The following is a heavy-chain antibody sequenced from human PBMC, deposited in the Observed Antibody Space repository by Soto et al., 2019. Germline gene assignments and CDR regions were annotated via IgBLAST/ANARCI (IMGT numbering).Heavy chain of an antibody. J-gene: IGHJ4*02. Sequence: QVQLVQSGAEVKDPGTSVKVSCKTSGYTFTSAGISWVRQAPGQGLEWMGWISAYNGNTKYAQKVQGRVTMTTDTSTSTAYMELRCLTSDDTAVYDCARDLEGSGSYYTDYWGQGTLVTV. CDR1: GYTFTSAG. CDR3: ARDLEGSGSYYTDY. CDR2: ISAYNGNT. D-gene: IGHD3-10*01. V-gene: IGHV1-18*01.